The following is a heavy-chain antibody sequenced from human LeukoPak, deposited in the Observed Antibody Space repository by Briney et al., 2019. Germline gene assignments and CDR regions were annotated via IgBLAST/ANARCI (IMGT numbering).Heavy chain of an antibody. Sequence: GGSLRLSCAASGFIFSRYWMHWVRQAPGKGLVWVSRINSDGSITTYAASVKGRFTISRDNAKNTLYLQMNSLTAEDTAVYYCARGDVVVPAAMAPDPWGQGTLVTVSS. J-gene: IGHJ5*02. D-gene: IGHD2-2*01. CDR2: INSDGSIT. CDR1: GFIFSRYW. CDR3: ARGDVVVPAAMAPDP. V-gene: IGHV3-74*01.